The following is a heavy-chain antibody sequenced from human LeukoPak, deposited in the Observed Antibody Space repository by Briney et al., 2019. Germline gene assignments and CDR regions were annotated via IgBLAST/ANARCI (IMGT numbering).Heavy chain of an antibody. D-gene: IGHD3-22*01. J-gene: IGHJ4*02. Sequence: GGSLRLSCAASGFTFDDYAMHWVRQAPGKGLEWVSLISWDGGSTYYADSVKGRFTISRDNSKNSLYLQMNSLRAEDTAMYYCAKGTILNYYDSSGYYLPPDYWGQGTLVTVSS. CDR2: ISWDGGST. CDR3: AKGTILNYYDSSGYYLPPDY. V-gene: IGHV3-43D*03. CDR1: GFTFDDYA.